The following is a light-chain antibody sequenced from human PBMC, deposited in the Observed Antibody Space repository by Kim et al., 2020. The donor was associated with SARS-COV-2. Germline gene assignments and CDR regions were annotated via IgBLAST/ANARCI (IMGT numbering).Light chain of an antibody. V-gene: IGKV3-15*01. J-gene: IGKJ4*01. CDR1: QSVSSS. Sequence: EIVMTQSPATLSVSPGDRVTLSCRASQSVSSSLAWYRQRPGQPPRLLIYGASARAAGVPARFSGSGSGTEFTFTISSLQSEDFAVYYCQHYADWPHFGGGTKLEI. CDR2: GAS. CDR3: QHYADWPH.